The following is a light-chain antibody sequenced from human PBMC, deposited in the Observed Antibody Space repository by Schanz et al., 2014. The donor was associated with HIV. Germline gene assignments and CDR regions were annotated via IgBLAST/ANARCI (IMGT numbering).Light chain of an antibody. V-gene: IGLV2-14*03. J-gene: IGLJ2*01. Sequence: QSALTQPRSVSGSPGQSVAISCTGTSSDVGGYNYVSWYQQHPGKAPKVIIYDVNNRPSGVSNRFSGSKSGNTASLTISGLQAEDEADYYCSSYTSSSTPVVFGGGTKLTVL. CDR3: SSYTSSSTPVV. CDR1: SSDVGGYNY. CDR2: DVN.